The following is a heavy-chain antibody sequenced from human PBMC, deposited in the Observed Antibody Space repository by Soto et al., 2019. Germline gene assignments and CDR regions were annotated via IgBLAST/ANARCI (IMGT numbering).Heavy chain of an antibody. D-gene: IGHD5-18*01. J-gene: IGHJ4*02. CDR1: GYTFTSYA. Sequence: ASVKVSCKASGYTFTSYAMHWVRQAPGQRLEWMGWINAGNGNTKYSQKFQGRVTITRDTSASTAYMELSSLRSEDTAVYYCARSKVDTAMVTRYFDYWGQGTLVTGSS. V-gene: IGHV1-3*01. CDR3: ARSKVDTAMVTRYFDY. CDR2: INAGNGNT.